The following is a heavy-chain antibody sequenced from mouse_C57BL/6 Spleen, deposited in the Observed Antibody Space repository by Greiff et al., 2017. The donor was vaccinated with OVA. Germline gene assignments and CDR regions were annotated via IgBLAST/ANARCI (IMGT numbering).Heavy chain of an antibody. J-gene: IGHJ2*01. CDR3: ARRGTTVVVDFDY. D-gene: IGHD1-1*01. CDR1: GYAFSSYW. V-gene: IGHV1-80*01. CDR2: IYPGDGDT. Sequence: QVHVKQSGAELVKPGASVKISCKASGYAFSSYWMNWVKQRPGKGLEWIGQIYPGDGDTNYNGKFKGKATLTADKSSSTAYMQLSSLTSEDSAVYFGARRGTTVVVDFDYWGQGTTLTVSS.